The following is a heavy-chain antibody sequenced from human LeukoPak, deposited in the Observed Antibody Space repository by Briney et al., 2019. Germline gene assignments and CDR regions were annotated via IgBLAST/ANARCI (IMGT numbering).Heavy chain of an antibody. D-gene: IGHD4-17*01. V-gene: IGHV3-21*01. Sequence: PGGSLRLSCAASGFTFSSYSMNWVRQAPGKGLEWVSSISSSSSYIYYADSVKGRFTISRDNAKNSLYLQMNSLRAEDTAVYYCAKDWNDYGDVYYYYYYMDVWGKGTTVTISS. CDR2: ISSSSSYI. CDR1: GFTFSSYS. CDR3: AKDWNDYGDVYYYYYYMDV. J-gene: IGHJ6*03.